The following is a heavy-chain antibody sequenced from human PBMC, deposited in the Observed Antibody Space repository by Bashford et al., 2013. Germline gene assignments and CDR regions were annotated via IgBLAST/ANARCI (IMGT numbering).Heavy chain of an antibody. J-gene: IGHJ4*02. Sequence: VRQAPGQGLEWMGWINPNSGGTNYAQKFQGRVTMTRDTSISTAYMELSRLRSDDTAVYYCARDSHAQYYDFWSGTQILWSYFDYWGQGTLVTVSS. V-gene: IGHV1-2*02. CDR2: INPNSGGT. D-gene: IGHD3-3*01. CDR3: ARDSHAQYYDFWSGTQILWSYFDY.